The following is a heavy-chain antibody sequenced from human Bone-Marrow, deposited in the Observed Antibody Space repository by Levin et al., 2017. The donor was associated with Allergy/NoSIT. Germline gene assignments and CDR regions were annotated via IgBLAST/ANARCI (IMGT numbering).Heavy chain of an antibody. Sequence: SETLSLTCAVSGGSIGSTNWWSWVRQPPGKGLEWIGEIYHSGSTNYNPSLKTRVTISLDKSKNQFSLRLNSVTAADTAVYYCARERLYPTWGQGTLVTVSS. CDR2: IYHSGST. V-gene: IGHV4-4*02. J-gene: IGHJ5*02. D-gene: IGHD2-15*01. CDR1: GGSIGSTNW. CDR3: ARERLYPT.